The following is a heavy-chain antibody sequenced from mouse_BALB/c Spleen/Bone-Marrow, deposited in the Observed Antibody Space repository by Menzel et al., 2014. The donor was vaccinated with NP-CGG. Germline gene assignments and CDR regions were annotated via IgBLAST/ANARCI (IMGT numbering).Heavy chain of an antibody. CDR3: VRQNYDYAWFAY. V-gene: IGHV10-1*02. D-gene: IGHD2-4*01. CDR1: GFTFNTYA. J-gene: IGHJ3*01. Sequence: EVQLVESGGGLVQPKGSLKLSCAASGFTFNTYAMNWVRQASGKGLEWVARIRSKSNNYATYYADSVKDRFTISRDDSQSMLYLQMDNLKTEDTAMYYCVRQNYDYAWFAYWGQGTLVTVSA. CDR2: IRSKSNNYAT.